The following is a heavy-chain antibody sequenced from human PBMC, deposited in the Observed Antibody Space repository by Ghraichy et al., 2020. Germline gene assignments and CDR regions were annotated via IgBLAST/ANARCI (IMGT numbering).Heavy chain of an antibody. CDR1: GFTSANYA. J-gene: IGHJ4*02. Sequence: SLNISCAASGFTSANYAMHWVRQAPGKGLEWVSGISWNSGSIEYADSVKGRFTISRDNAKNSLYLQMNSLRVEDTALYYCARGPGMAVGKGYFDYWGQGTLVIVSS. D-gene: IGHD6-19*01. CDR2: ISWNSGSI. CDR3: ARGPGMAVGKGYFDY. V-gene: IGHV3-9*02.